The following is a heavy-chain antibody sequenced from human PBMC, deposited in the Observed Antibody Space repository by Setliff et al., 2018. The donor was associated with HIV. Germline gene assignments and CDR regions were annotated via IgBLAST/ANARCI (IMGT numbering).Heavy chain of an antibody. CDR2: IHYSGST. CDR3: AKEGLGNFYYFDF. D-gene: IGHD6-19*01. V-gene: IGHV4-59*11. Sequence: KASETLSLTCSVSGGSIRSHWSWIRQPPGKGLEWVGYIHYSGSTKYNSSLKRRVTMSIDTSKNQFSLKLSSATAADTAIYYCAKEGLGNFYYFDFWGQGTLVTVSS. CDR1: GGSIRSH. J-gene: IGHJ4*02.